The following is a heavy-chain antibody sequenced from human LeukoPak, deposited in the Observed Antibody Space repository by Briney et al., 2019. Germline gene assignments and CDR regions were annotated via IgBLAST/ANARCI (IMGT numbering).Heavy chain of an antibody. Sequence: ASVKVSCKASGGTFSSYAISWVRQAPGQGLEWMGGIIPIFGTANYAQKFQGRVTITSDGSTSTAYMELSSLRSEDTAVYYCAGEYDFWSFDIWGQGTMVTVSS. CDR1: GGTFSSYA. J-gene: IGHJ3*02. CDR3: AGEYDFWSFDI. CDR2: IIPIFGTA. D-gene: IGHD3-3*01. V-gene: IGHV1-69*13.